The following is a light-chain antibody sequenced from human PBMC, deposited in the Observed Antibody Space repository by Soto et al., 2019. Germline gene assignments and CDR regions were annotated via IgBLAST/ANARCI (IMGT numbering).Light chain of an antibody. CDR1: QSVISRY. CDR2: GAS. Sequence: EIVLTQSPGTLSLSPGERATLSCRASQSVISRYLAWYQQKPGQAPRLLIYGASSRATGIPDRFSGSGSGTDFTLAISRLEPADFAVYFCQHYDTSPPAFGQGTKVEIK. CDR3: QHYDTSPPA. J-gene: IGKJ1*01. V-gene: IGKV3-20*01.